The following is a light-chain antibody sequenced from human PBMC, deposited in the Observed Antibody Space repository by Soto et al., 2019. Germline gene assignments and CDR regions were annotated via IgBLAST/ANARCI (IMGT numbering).Light chain of an antibody. CDR2: EVS. CDR1: SSDVGAYNY. J-gene: IGLJ2*01. CDR3: SSYTTTGTLV. Sequence: QSALTQPASVSGSPGQSITISCTGTSSDVGAYNYVSWYQQHPGKAPKLMIYEVSNRPSGVSNRFSGSKSGTTASLTISGLQAEDEADYYCSSYTTTGTLVFGGGTKLTVL. V-gene: IGLV2-14*01.